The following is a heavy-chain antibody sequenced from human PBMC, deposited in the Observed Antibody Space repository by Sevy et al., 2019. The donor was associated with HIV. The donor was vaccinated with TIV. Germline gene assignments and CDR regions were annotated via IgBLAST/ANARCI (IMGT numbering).Heavy chain of an antibody. CDR2: IKQDGSEK. V-gene: IGHV3-7*01. CDR3: ARDRWQT. Sequence: GGSLRLSCAASGFTFSRFWMSCVRQAPGKGLEWVANIKQDGSEKQYVDSVKGRFTISRDNSKNTLYLQMNSLRAEDTAVYYCARDRWQTWGQGTLVTVSS. D-gene: IGHD3-16*02. CDR1: GFTFSRFW. J-gene: IGHJ5*02.